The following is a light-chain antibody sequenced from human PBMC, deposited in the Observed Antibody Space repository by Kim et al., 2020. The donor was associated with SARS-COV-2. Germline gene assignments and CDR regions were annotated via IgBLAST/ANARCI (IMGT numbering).Light chain of an antibody. CDR2: GKN. CDR1: SLRSYY. Sequence: SSELTQDPAVSVALGQTVRLTCQGDSLRSYYASWYQQKPGQAPVLVIYGKNNRPSGIPDRFSGSSSGNTASLTITGAQAEDEADYYCNSRDSSGNHLRVFGGGTQLTVL. CDR3: NSRDSSGNHLRV. V-gene: IGLV3-19*01. J-gene: IGLJ3*02.